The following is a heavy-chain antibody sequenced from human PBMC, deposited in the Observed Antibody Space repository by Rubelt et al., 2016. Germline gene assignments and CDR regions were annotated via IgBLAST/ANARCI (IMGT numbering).Heavy chain of an antibody. CDR3: ARSDWFDS. CDR1: FSNPW. V-gene: IGHV3-74*01. Sequence: FSNPWMHWVRQAPGKGLMWVSRIKGDGSSTSYADSVKGRFTISSAKAKNTLYLQMTSVRVEDTAVCYSARSDWFDSWGQGTLVTVSS. J-gene: IGHJ5*01. CDR2: IKGDGSST.